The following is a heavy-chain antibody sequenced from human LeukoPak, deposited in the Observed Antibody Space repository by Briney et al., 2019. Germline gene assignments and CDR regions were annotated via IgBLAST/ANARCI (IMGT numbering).Heavy chain of an antibody. CDR2: IYPGDSDT. CDR3: ARRGYCSGGSCYSLDY. CDR1: GYSFTSYW. V-gene: IGHV5-51*01. J-gene: IGHJ4*02. Sequence: GESLKISCKGSGYSFTSYWIGWVRQMPGKGLEWMGIIYPGDSDTRYSPSFQGQVTISVDKSISTAYLQWSSLKASDTAMYYCARRGYCSGGSCYSLDYWGQGTLVTVSS. D-gene: IGHD2-15*01.